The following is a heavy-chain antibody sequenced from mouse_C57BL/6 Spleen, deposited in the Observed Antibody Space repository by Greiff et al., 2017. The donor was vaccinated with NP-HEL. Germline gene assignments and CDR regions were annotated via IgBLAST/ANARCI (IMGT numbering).Heavy chain of an antibody. J-gene: IGHJ2*01. CDR3: ARDYGGYFDY. CDR1: GYTFTSYG. CDR2: IYPRSGNT. D-gene: IGHD1-1*01. Sequence: VKLVESGAELARPGASVKLSCKASGYTFTSYGISWVKQRTGQGLEWIGEIYPRSGNTYYNEKFKGKATLTADKSSSTAYMELRSLTSEDSAVYFCARDYGGYFDYWGQGTTLTVSS. V-gene: IGHV1-81*01.